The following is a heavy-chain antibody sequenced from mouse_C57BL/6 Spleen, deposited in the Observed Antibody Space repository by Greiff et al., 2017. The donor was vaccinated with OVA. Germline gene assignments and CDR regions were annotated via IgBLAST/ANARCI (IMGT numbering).Heavy chain of an antibody. CDR2: IDPSDSYT. J-gene: IGHJ4*01. V-gene: IGHV1-50*01. Sequence: QVQLQQPGAELVKPGASVKLSCKASGYTFTSYWMQWVKQRPGQGLEWIGEIDPSDSYTNYNQKFKGKATLTVDTSSSTAYMQLSSLTSEDSAVYYCAIRVDYWGQGTSVTVSS. CDR3: AIRVDY. CDR1: GYTFTSYW.